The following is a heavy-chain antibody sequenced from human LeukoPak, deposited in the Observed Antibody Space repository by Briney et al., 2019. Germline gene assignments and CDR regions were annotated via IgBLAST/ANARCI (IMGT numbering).Heavy chain of an antibody. D-gene: IGHD6-6*01. CDR2: IFYSGST. CDR1: GGSISSSSYY. J-gene: IGHJ4*02. CDR3: ARGRSIAARRYYFDY. V-gene: IGHV4-39*07. Sequence: PSETLSLTCTVSGGSISSSSYYWGWIRQPPGKGLEWIGSIFYSGSTYYNPSLKSRVTISVDTSKNQFSLKLSSVTAADTAVYYCARGRSIAARRYYFDYWGQGTLVTVSS.